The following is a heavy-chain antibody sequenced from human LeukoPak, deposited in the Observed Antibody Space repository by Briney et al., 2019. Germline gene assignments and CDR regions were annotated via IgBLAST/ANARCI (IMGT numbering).Heavy chain of an antibody. CDR1: GFTFSSYS. Sequence: GGSLRLSRAASGFTFSSYSMNWVRQAPGKGLEWVSSISSSSSYIYYADSVKGRFTISRDNAKNSLYLQMNSLRAEDTAVYYCASDVGYCSGGSCYPLGYWGQGTLVTVSS. J-gene: IGHJ4*02. V-gene: IGHV3-21*04. CDR3: ASDVGYCSGGSCYPLGY. D-gene: IGHD2-15*01. CDR2: ISSSSSYI.